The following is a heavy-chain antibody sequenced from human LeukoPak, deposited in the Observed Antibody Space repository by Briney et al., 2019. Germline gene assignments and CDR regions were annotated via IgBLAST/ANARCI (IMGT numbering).Heavy chain of an antibody. CDR2: INQDASKS. J-gene: IGHJ4*02. Sequence: TGGSLRLSCEASGFTFSSYYMSWVRQAPGKGLEWVANINQDASKSYYVGSVKGRFTISRDNAKSSLYLQMNSLRAEDTAVYYCARDGGYDTWSGYDAWGQGTLVTVSS. D-gene: IGHD3-3*01. CDR1: GFTFSSYY. V-gene: IGHV3-7*01. CDR3: ARDGGYDTWSGYDA.